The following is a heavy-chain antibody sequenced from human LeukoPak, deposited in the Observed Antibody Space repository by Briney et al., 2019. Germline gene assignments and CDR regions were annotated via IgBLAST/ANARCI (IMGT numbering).Heavy chain of an antibody. J-gene: IGHJ4*02. CDR3: ARAFGGYYKYFDY. Sequence: SETLSLTCTVSGGSISSYYWSWIRQHPGKGLEWIAYIYYSGSTYYNPSLKSRLTISADTSKNQISLKLRSVTAADTAIYYCARAFGGYYKYFDYWGQGILVTVSS. CDR1: GGSISSYY. CDR2: IYYSGST. D-gene: IGHD1-26*01. V-gene: IGHV4-59*06.